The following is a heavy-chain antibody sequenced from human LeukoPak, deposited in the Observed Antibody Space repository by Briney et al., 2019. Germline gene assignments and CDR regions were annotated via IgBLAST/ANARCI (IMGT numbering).Heavy chain of an antibody. Sequence: ASVKVSCKASGYTFYNYGISWVRQAPGQGLEWMGWISAYNGNTNYAQKLQGRVTMTIDTSTSTAYMELRSLRSDDTAVYYCARVGMWGYSNTIDYWGQGTLVTVSS. D-gene: IGHD4-11*01. V-gene: IGHV1-18*01. J-gene: IGHJ4*02. CDR2: ISAYNGNT. CDR1: GYTFYNYG. CDR3: ARVGMWGYSNTIDY.